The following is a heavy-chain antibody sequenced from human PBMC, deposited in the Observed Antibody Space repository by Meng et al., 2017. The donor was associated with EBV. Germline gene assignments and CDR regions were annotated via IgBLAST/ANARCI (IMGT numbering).Heavy chain of an antibody. D-gene: IGHD3-10*01. Sequence: QGQLVQSGAEVKKPGSSGKVSCKTSGGPFRYYAISWVRQAPGQGLEWLGGFLPRLGAPNYAQKFHGRVKITADESTSTHYMDLSSLRSEDTAIYYCASESGRGYTPDYWGQGTLVTVSS. CDR2: FLPRLGAP. J-gene: IGHJ4*02. CDR3: ASESGRGYTPDY. CDR1: GGPFRYYA. V-gene: IGHV1-69*01.